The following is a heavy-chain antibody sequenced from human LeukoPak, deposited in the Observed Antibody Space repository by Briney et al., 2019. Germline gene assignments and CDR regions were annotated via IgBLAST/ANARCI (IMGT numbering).Heavy chain of an antibody. Sequence: SETLSLTCTVSGGSISSYYWSWIRQPPGKGLEWIGYIYYSGSTNYNPSLKGRVTISVDTSKNQFSLKLSSVTAADTAVYYCARTRIGLLTDYWGQGTLVTVSS. CDR3: ARTRIGLLTDY. V-gene: IGHV4-59*01. J-gene: IGHJ4*02. CDR1: GGSISSYY. D-gene: IGHD1-26*01. CDR2: IYYSGST.